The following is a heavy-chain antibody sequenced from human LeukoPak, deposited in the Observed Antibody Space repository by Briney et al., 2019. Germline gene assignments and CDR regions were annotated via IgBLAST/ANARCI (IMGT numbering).Heavy chain of an antibody. CDR3: ARHRYYGSGSYYGGFGWFDP. D-gene: IGHD3-10*01. Sequence: PSETLSLTCTVSGYSISSGYYWGWIRQPPGKGLEWIGSIYHSGSTYYNPSLKSRATISVDTSKNQFSLKLSSVTAADTAVYYCARHRYYGSGSYYGGFGWFDPWGQGTLVTVSS. CDR1: GYSISSGYY. V-gene: IGHV4-38-2*02. CDR2: IYHSGST. J-gene: IGHJ5*02.